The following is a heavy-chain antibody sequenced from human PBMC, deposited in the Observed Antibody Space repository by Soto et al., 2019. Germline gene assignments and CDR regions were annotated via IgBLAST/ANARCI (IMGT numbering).Heavy chain of an antibody. Sequence: SVKVSCKASGFTSISSAVQRVRQARGRRLEWIGWIAVGSGNANSAQKFQERVRITRDISTSTVYMDLSSLGSEDTAVYFCAADQGGSYYRLGYWGQGTLVTVSS. D-gene: IGHD3-22*01. V-gene: IGHV1-58*01. J-gene: IGHJ4*02. CDR2: IAVGSGNA. CDR3: AADQGGSYYRLGY. CDR1: GFTSISSA.